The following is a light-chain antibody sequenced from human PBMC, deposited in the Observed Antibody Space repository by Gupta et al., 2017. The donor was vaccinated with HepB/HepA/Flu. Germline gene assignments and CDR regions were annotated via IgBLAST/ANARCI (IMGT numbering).Light chain of an antibody. CDR2: EVS. CDR1: SSDVGSYNL. Sequence: SALTQPASVSGSPGQSITISCTGTSSDVGSYNLVSWYQQHPGKAPKLMIYEVSKRPSGVSNRFSGSKSGNTASLTISGLHAEDEADYYCCSYSGSSTPVVFGGGTKLTVL. V-gene: IGLV2-23*02. CDR3: CSYSGSSTPVV. J-gene: IGLJ2*01.